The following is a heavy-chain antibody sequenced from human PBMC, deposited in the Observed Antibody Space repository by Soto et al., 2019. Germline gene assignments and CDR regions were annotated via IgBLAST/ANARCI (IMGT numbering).Heavy chain of an antibody. Sequence: QVQLQESGPGLVEPSQTLSLTCTVSGGSISNAFYYWSWIRQPQGKGLESIGNIYNSGSTYSNPSLKSRVTISIDTSKSQSSLKLNSVTAADTAVYYCARGPSGDKGDYWGQGTLVTVSS. D-gene: IGHD1-26*01. CDR2: IYNSGST. CDR1: GGSISNAFYY. V-gene: IGHV4-30-4*01. J-gene: IGHJ4*02. CDR3: ARGPSGDKGDY.